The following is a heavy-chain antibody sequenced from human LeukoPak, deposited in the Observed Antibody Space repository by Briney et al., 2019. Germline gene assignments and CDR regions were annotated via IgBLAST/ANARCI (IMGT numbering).Heavy chain of an antibody. CDR2: IYYSGSN. V-gene: IGHV4-59*08. Sequence: SDTLSLTCTVSGGSISSYYWNWIRQPPGKGLEWIGYIYYSGSNYYNPSLKSRVTISVDTSKNQFSLKLSSVTAADTAVYYCVLGATSLNYFDYWGQGTLVTVSS. D-gene: IGHD1-26*01. CDR3: VLGATSLNYFDY. CDR1: GGSISSYY. J-gene: IGHJ4*02.